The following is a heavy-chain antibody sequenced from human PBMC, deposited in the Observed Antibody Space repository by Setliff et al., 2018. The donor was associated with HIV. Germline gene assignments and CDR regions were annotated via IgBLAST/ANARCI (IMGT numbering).Heavy chain of an antibody. CDR2: IYSSGSA. D-gene: IGHD6-13*01. CDR3: ARGDYRIIAAAGSGWFDP. V-gene: IGHV4-39*01. Sequence: TLSLTCSVSGGSISSRSPFYWGWIRQPPGKGLEWIGSIYSSGSAYYNPSLKSRVTISVDTSNNQFFLKLTSVTAADTAVYYCARGDYRIIAAAGSGWFDPWGQGTVVTVSS. CDR1: GGSISSRSPFY. J-gene: IGHJ5*02.